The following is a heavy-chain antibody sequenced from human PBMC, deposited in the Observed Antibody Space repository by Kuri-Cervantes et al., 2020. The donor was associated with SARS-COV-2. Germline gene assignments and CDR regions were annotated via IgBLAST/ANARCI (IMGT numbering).Heavy chain of an antibody. J-gene: IGHJ6*02. D-gene: IGHD1-1*01. CDR2: IYSGGST. V-gene: IGHV3-66*01. Sequence: GESLKISCAASGFTVSSNYMSWVRQAPGKGLEWVSVIYSGGSTYYADSVKGRFTISRDNSKNTLYLQMNSLRDEDTAVYYCARYGAVERDYYYYYCMDVWGQGTTVTVSS. CDR1: GFTVSSNY. CDR3: ARYGAVERDYYYYYCMDV.